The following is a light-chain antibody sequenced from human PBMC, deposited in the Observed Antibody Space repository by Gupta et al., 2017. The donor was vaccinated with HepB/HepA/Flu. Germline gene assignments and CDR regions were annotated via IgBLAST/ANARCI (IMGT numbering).Light chain of an antibody. J-gene: IGLJ3*02. Sequence: SSELTQDPAVSVALGQTVRITCQGDSLRKYYATWYHQKPGQAPILVVYGKNNRPSGIPDRFSGSSSGNTASLTITGAQAEDEADYYCYSRDSSGNHGVFGGGTKLTVL. CDR1: SLRKYY. CDR3: YSRDSSGNHGV. V-gene: IGLV3-19*01. CDR2: GKN.